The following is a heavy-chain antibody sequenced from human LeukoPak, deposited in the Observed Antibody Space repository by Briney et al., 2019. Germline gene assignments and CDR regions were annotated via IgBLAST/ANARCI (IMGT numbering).Heavy chain of an antibody. CDR2: IYHSGST. CDR3: ASGLSWGTFDY. J-gene: IGHJ4*02. CDR1: GYSISSGYY. V-gene: IGHV4-38-2*02. D-gene: IGHD3-16*01. Sequence: LETLSLTCSVSGYSISSGYYWGWIRQPPGKELKWIGTIYHSGSTYYNQSLKSRVAISVETSKNQISLNLSSVTAADTAVYYCASGLSWGTFDYWGQGTLVTVSS.